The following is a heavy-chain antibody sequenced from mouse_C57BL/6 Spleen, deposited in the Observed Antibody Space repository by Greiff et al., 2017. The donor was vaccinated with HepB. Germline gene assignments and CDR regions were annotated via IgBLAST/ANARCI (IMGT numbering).Heavy chain of an antibody. CDR1: GYTFTSYW. CDR2: IDPSDSYT. CDR3: ARIVTTNFDY. Sequence: VQLQQPGAELVRPGPSVKLSCKASGYTFTSYWMHWVKQRPGQGLEWIGVIDPSDSYTNYNQKFKGKATLTVDTSSSTAYMQLSSLTSEDSAVYYCARIVTTNFDYWGQGTTLTVSS. V-gene: IGHV1-59*01. D-gene: IGHD2-5*01. J-gene: IGHJ2*01.